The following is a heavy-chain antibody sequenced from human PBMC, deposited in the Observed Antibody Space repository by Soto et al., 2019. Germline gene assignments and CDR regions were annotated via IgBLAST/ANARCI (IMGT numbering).Heavy chain of an antibody. CDR2: INGRSNYV. J-gene: IGHJ4*02. D-gene: IGHD1-26*01. Sequence: EVQVVESGGGVVKHGGSLRLSCVFSGFTFSTYTMNWVRQAPGKGVEWGSSINGRSNYVYYADSVKGRFTISRYNAKNSLYLQMNRLRADDTAIYYCAREDGVVGSSSAFDHWGLGTLVTVSS. V-gene: IGHV3-21*01. CDR1: GFTFSTYT. CDR3: AREDGVVGSSSAFDH.